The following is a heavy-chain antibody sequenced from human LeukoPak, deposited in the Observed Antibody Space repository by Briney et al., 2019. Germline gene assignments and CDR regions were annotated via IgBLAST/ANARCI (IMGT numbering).Heavy chain of an antibody. Sequence: ASEKVSCKASGYTFTSYYMHWVRQAPGQGLEWVGIVNPSGVSTSYAQKSQGRVTMSTDTCTSTVYMELSSLRSEDTAVYYCARMVRGVTFYYFDCWSQATLVTVSS. CDR2: VNPSGVST. D-gene: IGHD3-10*01. CDR3: ARMVRGVTFYYFDC. V-gene: IGHV1-46*03. J-gene: IGHJ4*02. CDR1: GYTFTSYY.